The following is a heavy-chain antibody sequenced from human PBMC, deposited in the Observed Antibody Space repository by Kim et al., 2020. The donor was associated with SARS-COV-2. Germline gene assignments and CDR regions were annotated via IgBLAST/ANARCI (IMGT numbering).Heavy chain of an antibody. V-gene: IGHV3-21*01. CDR1: GFTFSSYS. CDR2: ISTSGRYI. J-gene: IGHJ4*02. Sequence: GGSLRLSCAASGFTFSSYSMNWVRQAPGRGLEWVSSISTSGRYIYYADSVKGRFTISRDNAKNSLYLQMNSLRAEDTAVYYCARDLYSSSWLIDYWGQGTLVTVSS. CDR3: ARDLYSSSWLIDY. D-gene: IGHD6-13*01.